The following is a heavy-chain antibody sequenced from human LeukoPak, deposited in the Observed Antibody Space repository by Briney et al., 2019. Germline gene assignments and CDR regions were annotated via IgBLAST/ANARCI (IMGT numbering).Heavy chain of an antibody. V-gene: IGHV1-2*02. CDR1: GYTFTNYY. J-gene: IGHJ4*02. Sequence: ASVKVSCKASGYTFTNYYIHWVRQAPGQGLEWMGWINPNTGGTNYAQKSQGRVTMTRDTSISTAYMEMSRLGSDDTAVYYCARGSNRDYWGQGTLVSVSS. CDR3: ARGSNRDY. CDR2: INPNTGGT. D-gene: IGHD2-8*01.